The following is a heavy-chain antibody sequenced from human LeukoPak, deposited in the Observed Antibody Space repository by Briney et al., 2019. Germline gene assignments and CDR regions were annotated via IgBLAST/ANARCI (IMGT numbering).Heavy chain of an antibody. D-gene: IGHD1-26*01. CDR1: GGSISSHY. CDR2: IHYTGNT. CDR3: AISAGDWFDP. V-gene: IGHV4-59*07. J-gene: IGHJ5*02. Sequence: PSDTLSLTCTVSGGSISSHYWSWIRRPPGKGLEWIGNIHYTGNTNYNPSLKSRVTMSVDTSKNHFSLALTSVTAADTAVYYCAISAGDWFDPWGQGTLVTVSS.